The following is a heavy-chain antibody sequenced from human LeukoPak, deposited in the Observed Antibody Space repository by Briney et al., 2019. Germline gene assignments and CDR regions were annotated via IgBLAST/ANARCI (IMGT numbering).Heavy chain of an antibody. CDR3: SRGGVAGGMDV. J-gene: IGHJ6*02. Sequence: GGSLRLSCAASGFTFSSYWMHWVRQAPGEGLVWVSRINSDGYSLGYADSVKGRFTISRDNAKNTLHLQTSRLRAEDTAVYYCSRGGVAGGMDVWGQGTPVTVSS. CDR1: GFTFSSYW. CDR2: INSDGYSL. V-gene: IGHV3-74*01. D-gene: IGHD6-19*01.